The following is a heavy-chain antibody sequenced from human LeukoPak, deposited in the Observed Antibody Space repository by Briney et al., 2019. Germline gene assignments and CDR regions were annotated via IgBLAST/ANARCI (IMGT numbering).Heavy chain of an antibody. CDR2: INPNSGGT. CDR1: GYTFTGYC. CDR3: ARDNDFWSGYYLSY. D-gene: IGHD3-3*01. J-gene: IGHJ4*02. V-gene: IGHV1-2*02. Sequence: ASVKVSCKASGYTFTGYCMHWVRQAPGQGLEWMGWINPNSGGTNYAQKFQGRVTMTRDTSISTAYMELSRLRSDDTAVYYCARDNDFWSGYYLSYWGQGTLVTVSS.